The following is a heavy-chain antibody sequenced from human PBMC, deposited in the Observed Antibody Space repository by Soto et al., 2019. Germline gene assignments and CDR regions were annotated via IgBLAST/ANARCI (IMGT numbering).Heavy chain of an antibody. CDR1: GGSISSGGYY. J-gene: IGHJ4*02. Sequence: QVQLQESGPGLVKPSQTLSLTCTVSGGSISSGGYYWSWIRQHPGKGLEWIGYIYYRGSTYYTPSLKSRVTISVDTSKNQFSLKLSSVTAADTAVYYCLSYYGSGSQWEDYWGQGTLVTVSS. CDR2: IYYRGST. V-gene: IGHV4-31*03. D-gene: IGHD3-10*01. CDR3: LSYYGSGSQWEDY.